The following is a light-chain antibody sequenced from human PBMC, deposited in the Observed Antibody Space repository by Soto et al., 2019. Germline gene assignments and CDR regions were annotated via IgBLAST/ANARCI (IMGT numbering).Light chain of an antibody. J-gene: IGLJ1*01. CDR3: SSYRTISTPGV. CDR1: SSDIGGYNY. V-gene: IGLV2-14*01. Sequence: QSVLTQPPSVSGYPGQSITISCTGTSSDIGGYNYVSWYQQHPGRAPKLMIYEVTTRPSGVSNRFSGSKSGNTASLTISGLQAEDEADYYCSSYRTISTPGVFGTGTKVTVL. CDR2: EVT.